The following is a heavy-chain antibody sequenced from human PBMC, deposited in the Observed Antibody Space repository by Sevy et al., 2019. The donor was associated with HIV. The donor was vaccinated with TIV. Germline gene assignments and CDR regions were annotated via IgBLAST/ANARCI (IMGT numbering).Heavy chain of an antibody. CDR2: ISYDGRNK. CDR3: LTVGVSDCTDDCYHRFDY. J-gene: IGHJ4*02. CDR1: GFTFSSYA. V-gene: IGHV3-30*09. D-gene: IGHD2-21*02. Sequence: GGCLRLSCSASGFTFSSYALLWVRQAPGKGLEWMSLISYDGRNKYYSDSVKGRFAISRDESKTTLFLQMESLRTEDTAIYYCLTVGVSDCTDDCYHRFDYWGRGTLVTVSS.